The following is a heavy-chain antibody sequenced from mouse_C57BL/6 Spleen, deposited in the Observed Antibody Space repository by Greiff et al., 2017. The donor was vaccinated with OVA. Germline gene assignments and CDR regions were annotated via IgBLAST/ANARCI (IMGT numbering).Heavy chain of an antibody. CDR3: TLITTASFDY. J-gene: IGHJ2*01. Sequence: VQLQQSGTVLTRPGASVKMSCKTSGYTFTSYWMHWVKQRPGQGLEWIGAIYPGNSDTSYNQKFKGKAKLTAVTSASTAYMELSSLTNEDSAVYYCTLITTASFDYWGQGTTLTVSS. V-gene: IGHV1-5*01. D-gene: IGHD1-2*01. CDR1: GYTFTSYW. CDR2: IYPGNSDT.